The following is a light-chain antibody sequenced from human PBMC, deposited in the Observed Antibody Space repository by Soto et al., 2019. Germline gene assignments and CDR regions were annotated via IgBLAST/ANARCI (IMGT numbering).Light chain of an antibody. Sequence: EIVMTQSPATLSVSPGEKATLSCRASQSVSNNLAWFQQKPGQVPRLLIYGASNRATGVSARFSGSGSGTEFTLTFSSLQSEDFAVYYCQQYHYWWTFGQGTKVDIK. CDR1: QSVSNN. V-gene: IGKV3-15*01. CDR2: GAS. CDR3: QQYHYWWT. J-gene: IGKJ1*01.